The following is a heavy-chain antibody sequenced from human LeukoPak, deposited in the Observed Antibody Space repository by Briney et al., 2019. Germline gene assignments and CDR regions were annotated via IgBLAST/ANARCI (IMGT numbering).Heavy chain of an antibody. CDR1: GYTLTELS. CDR3: ATALLRFLEWRYSGGWFDP. Sequence: ASVKVSCKVSGYTLTELSMHWVRQAPGKGLEWMGGFDPEDGETIYAQKFQGRVTMTEDTSTDTAYMELSSPRSEDTAVYYCATALLRFLEWRYSGGWFDPWGQGTLVTVSS. J-gene: IGHJ5*02. D-gene: IGHD3-3*01. V-gene: IGHV1-24*01. CDR2: FDPEDGET.